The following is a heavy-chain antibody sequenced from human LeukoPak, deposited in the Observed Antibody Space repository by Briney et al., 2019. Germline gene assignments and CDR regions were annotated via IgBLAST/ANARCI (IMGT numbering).Heavy chain of an antibody. CDR3: VKDLRQYGSGSHLDY. CDR2: ISSSGGST. D-gene: IGHD3-10*01. Sequence: GGSLRLSCAASGFTFSSYAMSWVRQAPGKGLEWVSTISSSGGSTYYADSVKGRFTISRDNSMETLYLQMNSLRAEDTAIYYCVKDLRQYGSGSHLDYWGQGTLVTVSS. V-gene: IGHV3-23*01. J-gene: IGHJ4*02. CDR1: GFTFSSYA.